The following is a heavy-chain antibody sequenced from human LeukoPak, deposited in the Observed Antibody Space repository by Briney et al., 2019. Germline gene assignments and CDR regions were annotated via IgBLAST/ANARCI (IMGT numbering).Heavy chain of an antibody. Sequence: GGSLRLSCAASGFTFSSYAMHWVRQAPGKGLEWVAVISYDGSNKYYADSVKGRFTISRDNSKNTLYLQMNSLRAEDTAVYYCAKDLGAAIFGCGDYWGQGTLVTVSS. D-gene: IGHD3-10*02. V-gene: IGHV3-30-3*01. CDR2: ISYDGSNK. CDR3: AKDLGAAIFGCGDY. CDR1: GFTFSSYA. J-gene: IGHJ4*02.